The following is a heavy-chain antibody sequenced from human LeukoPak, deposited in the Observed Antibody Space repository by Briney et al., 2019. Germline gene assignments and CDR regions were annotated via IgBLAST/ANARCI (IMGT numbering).Heavy chain of an antibody. CDR1: GFTFSSYG. D-gene: IGHD3-9*01. CDR2: ISGSGGST. Sequence: GGSLRLSCAASGFTFSSYGMSWVRQAPGKGLEWVSAISGSGGSTYYADSVKGRFTISRDNAKNSLYLQMNSLRAEDTAVYYCAAVSYYDILTGYPFDYWGQGTLVTVSS. CDR3: AAVSYYDILTGYPFDY. J-gene: IGHJ4*02. V-gene: IGHV3-23*01.